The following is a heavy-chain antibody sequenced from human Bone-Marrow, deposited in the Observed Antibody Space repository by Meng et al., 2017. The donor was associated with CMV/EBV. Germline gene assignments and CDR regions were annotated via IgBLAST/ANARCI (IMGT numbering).Heavy chain of an antibody. Sequence: GGSLRLSCAASGFTFSNAWMSWVRQAPGKGLEWVGRIKSKTDGGTTDYAAPVKGRFTISRDDSKNTLYLQMNSLRAEDTAVYYCASTSLNWNYQNYYYYGMDVWGQGTTVTVSS. V-gene: IGHV3-15*05. CDR2: IKSKTDGGTT. CDR1: GFTFSNAW. CDR3: ASTSLNWNYQNYYYYGMDV. D-gene: IGHD1-7*01. J-gene: IGHJ6*02.